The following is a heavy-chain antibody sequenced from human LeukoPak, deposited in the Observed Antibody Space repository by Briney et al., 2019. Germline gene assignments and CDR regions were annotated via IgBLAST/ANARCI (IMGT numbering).Heavy chain of an antibody. CDR2: ISGSGGST. CDR1: GFTFSSYA. Sequence: GGSLRLSCVASGFTFSSYAMSWVCQAPGKGLEWVSAISGSGGSTYYADSVKGRFTISRDNSKNTLYLQMNSLRAEDMAVYYCAKDPATKSSITGTTDYWGQGTLVTVSS. D-gene: IGHD1-7*01. J-gene: IGHJ4*02. V-gene: IGHV3-23*01. CDR3: AKDPATKSSITGTTDY.